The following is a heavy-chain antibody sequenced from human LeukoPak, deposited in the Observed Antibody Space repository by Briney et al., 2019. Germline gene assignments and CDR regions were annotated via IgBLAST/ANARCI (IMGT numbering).Heavy chain of an antibody. CDR3: ARVLGGLLDY. CDR1: GFTFSSYS. J-gene: IGHJ4*02. D-gene: IGHD3-10*01. CDR2: ISSSSSYI. Sequence: PGGSLRLSCAASGFTFSSYSMNWVRQAPGKGLEWVSSISSSSSYIYYADSVKGRFTIARDNAKNSLYLQMNSLRAEDTAVYYCARVLGGLLDYWGQGTLVTVSS. V-gene: IGHV3-21*01.